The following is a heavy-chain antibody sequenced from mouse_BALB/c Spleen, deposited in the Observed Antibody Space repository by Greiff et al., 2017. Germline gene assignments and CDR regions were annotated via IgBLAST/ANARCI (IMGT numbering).Heavy chain of an antibody. CDR3: TTMITTWFAY. Sequence: QVQLQQPGAELVRPGVSVKISCKGSGYTFTDYAMHWVKQSHAKSLEWIGVISTYYGDASYNQKFKGKATMTVDKSSSTAYMELARLTSEDSAIYYCTTMITTWFAYWGQGTLVTVSA. D-gene: IGHD2-4*01. CDR2: ISTYYGDA. J-gene: IGHJ3*01. CDR1: GYTFTDYA. V-gene: IGHV1S137*01.